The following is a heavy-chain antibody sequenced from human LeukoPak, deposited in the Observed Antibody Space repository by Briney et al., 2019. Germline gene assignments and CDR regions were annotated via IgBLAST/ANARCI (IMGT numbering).Heavy chain of an antibody. CDR1: GFIFSGYW. D-gene: IGHD3-9*01. J-gene: IGHJ4*02. CDR2: ISSSSSYI. Sequence: GGSLRLSCAASGFIFSGYWMRWVRQAPGKGLEWVSSISSSSSYIYYADSVKGRFTISRDNAKNSLYLQMNSLRAEDTAVYYCASDILTDTYWGQGTLVTVSS. V-gene: IGHV3-21*01. CDR3: ASDILTDTY.